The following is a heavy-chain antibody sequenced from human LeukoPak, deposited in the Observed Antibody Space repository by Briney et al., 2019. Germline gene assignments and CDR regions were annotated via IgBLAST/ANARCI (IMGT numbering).Heavy chain of an antibody. CDR1: GFTFSSYA. Sequence: QSGGSLRLSCAASGFTFSSYAMSWVRQAPGKGLEWVSAISGSGGSTYYADSVKGRFTISRDNAKNSLYLQMNSLRAEDTAVYYCARITRDGVEMATEPHFDYWGQGTLVTVSS. CDR3: ARITRDGVEMATEPHFDY. V-gene: IGHV3-23*01. D-gene: IGHD5-24*01. J-gene: IGHJ4*02. CDR2: ISGSGGST.